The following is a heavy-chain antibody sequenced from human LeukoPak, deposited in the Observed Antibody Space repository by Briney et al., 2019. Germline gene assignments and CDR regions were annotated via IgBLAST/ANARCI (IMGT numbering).Heavy chain of an antibody. J-gene: IGHJ4*02. CDR2: IYYSGST. D-gene: IGHD1-26*01. Sequence: PSGTLSLTCTVSGGSISSYYWSWIRQPPGKGLEWIGYIYYSGSTNYNPSLKSRVTISVDTSKNQFSLKLSSVTAADTAVYYCARGGQWEPLDYWGQGTLVTVSS. CDR1: GGSISSYY. V-gene: IGHV4-59*01. CDR3: ARGGQWEPLDY.